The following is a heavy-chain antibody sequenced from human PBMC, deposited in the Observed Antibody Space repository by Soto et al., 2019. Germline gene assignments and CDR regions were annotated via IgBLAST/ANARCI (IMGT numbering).Heavy chain of an antibody. J-gene: IGHJ4*02. CDR1: GFTFSSYA. CDR3: AKGHRPGVVPAARGPVPLFDY. D-gene: IGHD2-2*01. CDR2: INGSGGST. Sequence: GGSLRLSCAASGFTFSSYAMSWVRQAPGKGLEWVSAINGSGGSTYYADSVKGRFTISRDNSKNTLYLQMNSLRAEDTAVYYCAKGHRPGVVPAARGPVPLFDYWGQGTLVTVSS. V-gene: IGHV3-23*01.